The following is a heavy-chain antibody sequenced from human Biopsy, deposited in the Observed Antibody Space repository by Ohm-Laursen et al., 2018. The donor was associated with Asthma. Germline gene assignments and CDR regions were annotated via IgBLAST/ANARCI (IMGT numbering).Heavy chain of an antibody. V-gene: IGHV1-69*04. J-gene: IGHJ4*02. CDR3: ARSYDTDSYPVLVLDY. CDR1: GGSFSNFA. D-gene: IGHD3-22*01. Sequence: SVKVSCKASGGSFSNFAFSWVRQPPGHGLEWMGTILTKFDITSYAEKFQGRVTITADKSTSTTYMELSRLRSEDTAVYYCARSYDTDSYPVLVLDYWGQGTLVTVSS. CDR2: ILTKFDIT.